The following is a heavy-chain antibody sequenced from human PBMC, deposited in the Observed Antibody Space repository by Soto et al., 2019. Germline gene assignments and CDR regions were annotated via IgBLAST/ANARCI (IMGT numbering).Heavy chain of an antibody. CDR1: GGPFSSYA. Sequence: SVKVSFKASGGPFSSYAISLVRQAPGQGLEWMGGIIPIFGTANYAQKFQGRVTITADESTSTAYMELSSLRSEDTAVYYCARGEDDSSGYWAIYGMDVWGQGTPVTVSS. J-gene: IGHJ6*02. CDR3: ARGEDDSSGYWAIYGMDV. CDR2: IIPIFGTA. V-gene: IGHV1-69*13. D-gene: IGHD3-22*01.